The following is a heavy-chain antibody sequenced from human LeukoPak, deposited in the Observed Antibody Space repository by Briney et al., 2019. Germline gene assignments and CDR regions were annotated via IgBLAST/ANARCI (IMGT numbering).Heavy chain of an antibody. Sequence: GASVKVSFTSSVYTFTTYGVSWVRQAPGQGLEWMGWISAYNGNTNYAQKLQDRVTMTTDTSTSTAYMELRSLRSDDTAVYYCARVAGADRGHFDYWGQGTLVTVSS. D-gene: IGHD2-15*01. CDR3: ARVAGADRGHFDY. CDR1: VYTFTTYG. J-gene: IGHJ4*02. CDR2: ISAYNGNT. V-gene: IGHV1-18*01.